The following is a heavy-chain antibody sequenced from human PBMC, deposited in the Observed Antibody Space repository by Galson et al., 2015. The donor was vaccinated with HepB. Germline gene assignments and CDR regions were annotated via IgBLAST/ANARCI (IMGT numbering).Heavy chain of an antibody. CDR3: AGIAVAGTGVGMDV. CDR1: GFTFSSYS. CDR2: ISSSSSYI. V-gene: IGHV3-21*01. D-gene: IGHD6-19*01. J-gene: IGHJ6*02. Sequence: SLRLSCAASGFTFSSYSMNWVRQAPGKGLEWVSSISSSSSYIYYADSVKGRFTISRDNAKNSLYLQMNSLRAEDTAVYYCAGIAVAGTGVGMDVWGQGTTVTVSS.